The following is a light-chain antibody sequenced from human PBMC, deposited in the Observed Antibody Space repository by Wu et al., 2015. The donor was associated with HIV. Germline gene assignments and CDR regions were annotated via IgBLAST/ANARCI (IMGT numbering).Light chain of an antibody. CDR3: HQRTTWPRT. CDR2: DTS. J-gene: IGKJ1*01. Sequence: EIVLTQSPATLSLSPGERATLACRASQSVSRFLAWYQHKPGQAPRVVIYDTSNRAAGIPARFSGSGSGTDFTLTISSLGPEDFAVYYCHQRTTWPRTFGQGTKVEVK. CDR1: QSVSRF. V-gene: IGKV3-11*01.